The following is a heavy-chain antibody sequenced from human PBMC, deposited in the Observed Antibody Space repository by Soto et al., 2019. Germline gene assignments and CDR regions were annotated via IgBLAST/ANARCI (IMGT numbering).Heavy chain of an antibody. V-gene: IGHV1-69*09. Sequence: QEQVVQSGPAMKEPGSSVKVSCRASGIMSSGYGFSWVRQAPGQGLEWVGMINPILDSTHYAQNLQGRVSLSVDKSRDTAYLEVTSLRLEDTAIYFCVTMKQARLDSWGRGTVVTVSS. CDR1: GIMSSGYG. CDR3: VTMKQARLDS. J-gene: IGHJ4*02. CDR2: INPILDST. D-gene: IGHD6-13*01.